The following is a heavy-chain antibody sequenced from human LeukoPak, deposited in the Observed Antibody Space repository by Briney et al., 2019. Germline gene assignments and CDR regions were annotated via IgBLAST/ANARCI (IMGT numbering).Heavy chain of an antibody. D-gene: IGHD6-13*01. CDR2: MSNSGST. Sequence: SETLSLTCTVSGDSISNNNYYWGWIRQPPGKGLEWIGSMSNSGSTYYNPSLKSRVTISVDTSKNQFSLKVTSVTATDTAVYYCARRISRSFQHWGQGTLVTVSS. CDR3: ARRISRSFQH. J-gene: IGHJ1*01. CDR1: GDSISNNNYY. V-gene: IGHV4-39*01.